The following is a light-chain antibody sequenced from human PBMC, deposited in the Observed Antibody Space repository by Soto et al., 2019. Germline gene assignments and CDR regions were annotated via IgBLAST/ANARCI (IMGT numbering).Light chain of an antibody. J-gene: IGKJ5*01. V-gene: IGKV3-20*01. CDR1: QTVSSSF. CDR2: DTS. Sequence: EIVLTQSPGTLSLSPGERATLSCRTSQTVSSSFLAWYQQTPGQAPRLLIYDTSTRAIDIPDRFSGSGSGTDFTLTISRLEPEDFAVYYCQQYGSSPITFGQGTRLEIK. CDR3: QQYGSSPIT.